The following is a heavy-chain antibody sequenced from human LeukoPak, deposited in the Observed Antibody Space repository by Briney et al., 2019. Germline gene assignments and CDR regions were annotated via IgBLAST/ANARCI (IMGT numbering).Heavy chain of an antibody. CDR2: IYYSGST. J-gene: IGHJ2*01. Sequence: SETLSLTCTVSGGSISSNNYYWGWIRQPPGKGLEWVGSIYYSGSTYYNPSLKSRVTISVDTSKNQFSLKLSSVTAADTAVYYCARPLGGGSEWYFDLWGRGTLVTVSS. V-gene: IGHV4-39*01. D-gene: IGHD2-15*01. CDR1: GGSISSNNYY. CDR3: ARPLGGGSEWYFDL.